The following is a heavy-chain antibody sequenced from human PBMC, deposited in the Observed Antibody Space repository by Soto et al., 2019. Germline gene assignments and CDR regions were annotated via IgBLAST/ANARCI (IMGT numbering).Heavy chain of an antibody. Sequence: ASVKVSCKVSGYTLTELSMHWVRQAPGKGLEWMGGFDPEDGETIYAQKFQGRVTMTEDTSTDTAYMELSSLRSEDTAVYYCATDKFRNYDIFSWGQGTLVTVSS. CDR3: ATDKFRNYDIFS. V-gene: IGHV1-24*01. CDR1: GYTLTELS. CDR2: FDPEDGET. J-gene: IGHJ4*02. D-gene: IGHD3-9*01.